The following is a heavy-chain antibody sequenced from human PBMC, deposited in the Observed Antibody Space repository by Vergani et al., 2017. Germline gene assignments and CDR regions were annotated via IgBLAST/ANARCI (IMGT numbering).Heavy chain of an antibody. V-gene: IGHV3-33*01. CDR2: IWYDGSNK. CDR3: AREGMRICSSTSCYVYYYYYMDV. CDR1: GFTFSSYG. Sequence: QVQLVESGGGVVQPGRSLRLSCAASGFTFSSYGMHWVRQAPGKGLEWVAVIWYDGSNKYYADSVKGRFTISRDNSKNTLYLQMNSLRAEDTAVYYCAREGMRICSSTSCYVYYYYYMDVWGKGTTVTVSS. D-gene: IGHD2-2*01. J-gene: IGHJ6*03.